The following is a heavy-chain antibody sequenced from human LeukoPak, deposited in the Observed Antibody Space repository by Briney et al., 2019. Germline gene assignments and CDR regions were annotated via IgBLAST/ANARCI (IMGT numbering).Heavy chain of an antibody. D-gene: IGHD3-22*01. CDR2: IIPIFGTA. Sequence: SVKVSCKASGGTFSSYAISWVRQAPGQGLECMGGIIPIFGTANYAQKFQGRVTITADKSTSTAYMELSSLRSEDTAVYYCARKAPNDSSGYYYRGQFDPWGQGTLVTVSS. J-gene: IGHJ5*02. V-gene: IGHV1-69*06. CDR3: ARKAPNDSSGYYYRGQFDP. CDR1: GGTFSSYA.